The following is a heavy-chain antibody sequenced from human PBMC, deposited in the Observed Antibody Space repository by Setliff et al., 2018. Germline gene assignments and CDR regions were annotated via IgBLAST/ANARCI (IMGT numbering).Heavy chain of an antibody. CDR3: ARGPSGWSSATSRYYFYMDV. Sequence: SVKVSCKAFGGTFSNSAINWVRQAPGQGLEWMGGIIPIRGAADYAQKFQGKVIITADGSTSTAYMELTSLRSDDAAVYYCARGPSGWSSATSRYYFYMDVWGKGTTVTVAS. CDR1: GGTFSNSA. D-gene: IGHD6-19*01. V-gene: IGHV1-69*13. CDR2: IIPIRGAA. J-gene: IGHJ6*03.